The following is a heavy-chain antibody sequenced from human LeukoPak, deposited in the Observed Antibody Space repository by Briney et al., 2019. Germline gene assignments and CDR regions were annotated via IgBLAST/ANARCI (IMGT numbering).Heavy chain of an antibody. Sequence: SETLSLTCTVSGGSISSSSYYWGWIRQPPGKGLEWIGSIYYSGSTYYNPSLKSRVTISVDKSKNQFSLKLSSVTAADTAVYYCARTSRDYYYYYYMDVWGKGTTVTVSS. CDR3: ARTSRDYYYYYYMDV. J-gene: IGHJ6*03. CDR2: IYYSGST. V-gene: IGHV4-39*07. CDR1: GGSISSSSYY.